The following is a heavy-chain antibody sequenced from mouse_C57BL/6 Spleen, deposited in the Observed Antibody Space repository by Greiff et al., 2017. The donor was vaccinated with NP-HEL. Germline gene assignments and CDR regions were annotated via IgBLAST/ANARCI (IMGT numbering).Heavy chain of an antibody. CDR3: AKIFYSNYVNYAMDY. D-gene: IGHD2-5*01. V-gene: IGHV5-17*01. J-gene: IGHJ4*01. CDR1: GFTFSDYG. CDR2: ISSGSSTI. Sequence: EVQLVESGGGLVKPGGSLKLFCAASGFTFSDYGMHWVRQAPEKGLEWVAYISSGSSTIYYADTVKGRFTISRDNAKNTLFLQMTSLRSEDTAMYYCAKIFYSNYVNYAMDYWGQGTSVTVSS.